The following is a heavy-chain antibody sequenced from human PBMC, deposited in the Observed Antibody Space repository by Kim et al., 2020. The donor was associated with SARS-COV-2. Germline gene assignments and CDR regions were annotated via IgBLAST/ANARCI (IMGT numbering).Heavy chain of an antibody. CDR2: SVK. D-gene: IGHD2-15*01. V-gene: IGHV3-7*03. Sequence: SVKFCADPVKGRITISRDNAKNSLYLQMDSLRAEDTAVYYCANSIGYAFDYWGEGTMVTVSS. J-gene: IGHJ4*02. CDR3: ANSIGYAFDY.